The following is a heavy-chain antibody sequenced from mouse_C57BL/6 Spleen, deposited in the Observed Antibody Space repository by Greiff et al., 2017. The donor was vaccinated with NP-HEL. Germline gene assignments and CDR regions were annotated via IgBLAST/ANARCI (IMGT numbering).Heavy chain of an antibody. CDR2: IYPGDGDT. V-gene: IGHV1-80*01. CDR1: GYAFSSYW. D-gene: IGHD1-1*01. CDR3: ARSVYYGSSYYFDY. J-gene: IGHJ2*01. Sequence: QVQLQQSGAELVKSGASVKISCKASGYAFSSYWMNWVKQRPGKGLEWIGQIYPGDGDTNYNGKFKGKATLTADKSSSTAYMQLSSLTSEDSAVYFCARSVYYGSSYYFDYWGQGTTLTVSS.